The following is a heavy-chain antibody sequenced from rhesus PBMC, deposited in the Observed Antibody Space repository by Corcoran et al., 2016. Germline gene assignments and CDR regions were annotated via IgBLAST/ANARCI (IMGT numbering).Heavy chain of an antibody. V-gene: IGHV1S2*01. D-gene: IGHD6-13*01. CDR1: GYTFTDYY. J-gene: IGHJ3*01. CDR2: INPYNGNT. Sequence: QVQLVQSGAEVKKDGSSVKLSCKAYGYTFTDYYMHRVPPSPRQGLEWMGWINPYNGNTKYAQKFQGRVTMTRDTSTSTAYMELSSLRSEDTAVYYCARDAGYSTTDAFDFWGQGLRVTVSS. CDR3: ARDAGYSTTDAFDF.